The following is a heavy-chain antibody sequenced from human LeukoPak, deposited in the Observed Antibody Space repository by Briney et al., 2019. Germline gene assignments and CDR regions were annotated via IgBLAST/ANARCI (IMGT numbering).Heavy chain of an antibody. CDR1: GGSISSQY. J-gene: IGHJ5*02. V-gene: IGHV4-59*11. D-gene: IGHD1-14*01. CDR2: IYYSGST. Sequence: PSETLSLTCTVSGGSISSQYWSWIRQPPGKGLEWIGYIYYSGSTNYNPSLKSRVTISVDTSKNQFSLKLSSVTAADTAVYYCAAGGSFFDPWGQGTLVTVSS. CDR3: AAGGSFFDP.